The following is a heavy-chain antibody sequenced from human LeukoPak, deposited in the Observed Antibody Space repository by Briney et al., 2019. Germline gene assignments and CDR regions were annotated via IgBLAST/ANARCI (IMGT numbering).Heavy chain of an antibody. Sequence: PGRSLRLSCAASGFTFSSYGMHWVRQAPGKGLEWVAVICYDGSNKYYADSVKGRFTISRDNSKNTLYLQMNSLRAEDTAVYYCAKDGLNYYDSSGYYYAFDIWGQGTMVTVSS. J-gene: IGHJ3*02. V-gene: IGHV3-33*06. CDR3: AKDGLNYYDSSGYYYAFDI. CDR1: GFTFSSYG. CDR2: ICYDGSNK. D-gene: IGHD3-22*01.